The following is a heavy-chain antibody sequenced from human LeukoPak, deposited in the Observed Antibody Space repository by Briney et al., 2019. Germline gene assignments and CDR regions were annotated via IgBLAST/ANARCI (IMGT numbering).Heavy chain of an antibody. CDR2: IDPSDSYT. J-gene: IGHJ4*02. Sequence: GESLKTSCKGSGYSFTSYWISWVRQMPGKGLEWMGRIDPSDSYTNYSPSFQGHVTISADKSISTAYLQWSSLKASDTAMYYCARHGSLNGYSGWYIYWGQGTLVTVSS. CDR1: GYSFTSYW. D-gene: IGHD6-19*01. V-gene: IGHV5-10-1*01. CDR3: ARHGSLNGYSGWYIY.